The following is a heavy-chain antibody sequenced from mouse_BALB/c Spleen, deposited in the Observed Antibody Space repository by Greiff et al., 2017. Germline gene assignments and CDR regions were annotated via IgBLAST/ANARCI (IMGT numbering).Heavy chain of an antibody. V-gene: IGHV7-3*02. CDR3: AKGGWYYAMDY. Sequence: EVQLVESGGGLVQPGGSLRLSCATSGFTFTDYYMSWVRQPPGKALEWLGFIRNKANGYTTEYSASVQGRFTISRDNSQSILYLQMNTLRAEDSATYYCAKGGWYYAMDYWGQGTSVTVSS. J-gene: IGHJ4*01. CDR2: IRNKANGYTT. CDR1: GFTFTDYY. D-gene: IGHD1-1*02.